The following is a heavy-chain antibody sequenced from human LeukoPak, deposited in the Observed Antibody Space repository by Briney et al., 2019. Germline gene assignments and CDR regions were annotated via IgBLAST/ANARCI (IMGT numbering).Heavy chain of an antibody. D-gene: IGHD4-23*01. CDR3: ARDGRRQATVAVYYYYGMDV. V-gene: IGHV4-4*07. Sequence: SETLSLTCTVSGGSISSYYWSWIRQPAGKGLEWIGRIYTSGSTNYNPSLKSRVTISVDTSKNQFSLKLSSVTAADTAVYYCARDGRRQATVAVYYYYGMDVWGQGTTVTVSS. CDR1: GGSISSYY. J-gene: IGHJ6*02. CDR2: IYTSGST.